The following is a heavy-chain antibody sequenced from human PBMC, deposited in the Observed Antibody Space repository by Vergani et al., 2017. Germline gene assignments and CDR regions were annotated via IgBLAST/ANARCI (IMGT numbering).Heavy chain of an antibody. CDR3: AKVGRSEVAGTFGAFDI. CDR2: LSASDRRT. D-gene: IGHD6-19*01. J-gene: IGHJ3*02. CDR1: GFTFIMHA. V-gene: IGHV3-23*01. Sequence: EVELLESGGGLRQPGGSLRLSCAASGFTFIMHAMSWVRQAPGKGLEWVSTLSASDRRTHYADSVKGRFTISRDNSKNTLFLHMNSLRPEDTAVYYCAKVGRSEVAGTFGAFDIWGQGTMVTVSS.